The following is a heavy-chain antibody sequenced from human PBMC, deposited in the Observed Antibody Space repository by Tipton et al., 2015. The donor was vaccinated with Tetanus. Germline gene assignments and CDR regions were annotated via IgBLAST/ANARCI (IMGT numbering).Heavy chain of an antibody. Sequence: QLVQSGAEMKKPGASVKVSCKASGYTFTGYYIYWVRQAPGQGLEWMGWIDPNSGGTVYAQKIQGRVTMTRDTSISTAYMELRSLRSDDTAVYYCARDRGDYIYYGMDVWGPGATVPVS. V-gene: IGHV1-2*02. D-gene: IGHD3-22*01. CDR2: IDPNSGGT. CDR3: ARDRGDYIYYGMDV. J-gene: IGHJ6*01. CDR1: GYTFTGYY.